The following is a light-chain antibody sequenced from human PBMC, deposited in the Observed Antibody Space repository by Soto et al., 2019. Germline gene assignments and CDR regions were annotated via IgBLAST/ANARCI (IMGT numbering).Light chain of an antibody. CDR1: QSVSSY. V-gene: IGKV3D-20*01. J-gene: IGKJ4*01. Sequence: EIVMTQSPATLSVSPGERATLSCRPSQSVSSYLAWYQQKPGLSPRLLIYEASSRATGIPDRFSGSGSGTDFTLTISRLETEDFAVYECQQYGSSTLTFGGGTKVDIK. CDR3: QQYGSSTLT. CDR2: EAS.